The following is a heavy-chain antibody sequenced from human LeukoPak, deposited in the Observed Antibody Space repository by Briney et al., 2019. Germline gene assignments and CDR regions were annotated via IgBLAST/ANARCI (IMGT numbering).Heavy chain of an antibody. V-gene: IGHV3-23*01. CDR1: GFTFSSYA. J-gene: IGHJ6*02. D-gene: IGHD4-17*01. CDR2: ISGSGDST. CDR3: AIDYGDYLNYYYGMDV. Sequence: GGSLRLSCAASGFTFSSYAMSWVRQAPGKGLEWVSAISGSGDSTYYGDSVKGRFTISRDNSKNTLYLQMNSLRAEDTAVYYCAIDYGDYLNYYYGMDVWGQGTTVTVSS.